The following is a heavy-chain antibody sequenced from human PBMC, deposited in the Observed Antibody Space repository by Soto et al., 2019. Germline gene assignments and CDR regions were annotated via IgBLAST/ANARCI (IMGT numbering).Heavy chain of an antibody. J-gene: IGHJ6*03. V-gene: IGHV4-31*03. D-gene: IGHD3-10*01. CDR2: IYYTGSS. Sequence: QVQLQESGPGLVKPSQTLSLTCTVSGGSITSGADYWTWIRQYPGKGLEWIGYIYYTGSSSYNPSLQSRLSISVDTSNNQFSLHLISVTAADTAAYYCARRLTFVRGALVWGYMDVWGKGTTVTVSS. CDR1: GGSITSGADY. CDR3: ARRLTFVRGALVWGYMDV.